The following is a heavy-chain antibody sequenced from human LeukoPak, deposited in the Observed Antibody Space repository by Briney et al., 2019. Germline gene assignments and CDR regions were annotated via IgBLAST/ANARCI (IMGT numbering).Heavy chain of an antibody. J-gene: IGHJ4*02. D-gene: IGHD4-23*01. CDR3: ARLEKTPYYFDY. V-gene: IGHV3-21*01. CDR2: ISRSSTYI. Sequence: AGSLTLTCSASGLTFSSYGLSWVRQPAGKGLEWVAPISRSSTYISYADSVKGRFTISRDNDKNSLYLQMNSLRAEDTAVYYCARLEKTPYYFDYWGQGTLVTVSS. CDR1: GLTFSSYG.